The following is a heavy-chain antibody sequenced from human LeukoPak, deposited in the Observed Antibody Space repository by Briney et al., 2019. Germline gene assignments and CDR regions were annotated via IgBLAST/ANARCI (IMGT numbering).Heavy chain of an antibody. Sequence: GGSLRLSCAASGFTFSDFYMSWIRRAPGKGLELVSYISHTSSYTTYADSVKGRFTISRDNSKNSLYLQMNSLRAEDTAVYYCARALYGSGTYSTYWGQGTLVTVSS. V-gene: IGHV3-11*05. CDR3: ARALYGSGTYSTY. CDR2: ISHTSSYT. J-gene: IGHJ4*02. CDR1: GFTFSDFY. D-gene: IGHD3-10*01.